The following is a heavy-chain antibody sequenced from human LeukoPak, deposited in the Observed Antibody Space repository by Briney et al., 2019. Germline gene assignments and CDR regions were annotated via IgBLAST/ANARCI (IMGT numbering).Heavy chain of an antibody. D-gene: IGHD1-26*01. CDR3: AMGHRWLLANY. V-gene: IGHV3-23*01. J-gene: IGHJ4*02. Sequence: GGSLRLSCAASGFTFSSYAMTWVRQAPGKGLEWVSTVSGGGGSTYYADSVKGRFTISRDNSKNTLYLQMNSLRAEDTAVYYCAMGHRWLLANYWGQGTLVTVSS. CDR2: VSGGGGST. CDR1: GFTFSSYA.